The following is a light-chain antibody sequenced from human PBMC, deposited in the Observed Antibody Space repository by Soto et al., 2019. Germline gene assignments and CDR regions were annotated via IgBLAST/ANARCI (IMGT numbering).Light chain of an antibody. CDR3: QQRSNWPK. Sequence: ENVLTQSPATLSLSPGERATLSCRASQSVSSYLAWYQQKPVQAPRLLIYDASNRATGIPARFSGSGSGTDFTLTISSLEPEDFAVYYCQQRSNWPKFGQGTRLEIK. V-gene: IGKV3-11*01. CDR1: QSVSSY. CDR2: DAS. J-gene: IGKJ5*01.